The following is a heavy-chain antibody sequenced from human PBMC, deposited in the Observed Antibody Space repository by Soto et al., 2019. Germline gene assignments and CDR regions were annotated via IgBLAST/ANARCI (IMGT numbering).Heavy chain of an antibody. CDR2: ISSNGGST. J-gene: IGHJ4*02. CDR1: GFTFSSYA. V-gene: IGHV3-64*01. Sequence: EVQLVESRGGLVQPGGSLRLSCAASGFTFSSYAMHWVRQAPGKGLEYVSAISSNGGSTYYANSVKGRFTISRDNSKNTLYLQMGSLRTEDMAVYYCARSYSGYYFDYWGQGTLVTVSS. CDR3: ARSYSGYYFDY. D-gene: IGHD1-26*01.